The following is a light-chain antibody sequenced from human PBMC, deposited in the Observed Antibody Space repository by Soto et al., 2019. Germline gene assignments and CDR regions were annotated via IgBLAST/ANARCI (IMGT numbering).Light chain of an antibody. Sequence: QSVLTQPPSASGTPGQRVTISCSGSSSNIGSNSVNWYQQLPGTAPKLLMYHSNQRPSGVPDRFSGSKSGTSAFLAISGLHVEDEAEYFCFSFTTASTHVFGTGTKVTVL. J-gene: IGLJ1*01. CDR1: SSNIGSNS. V-gene: IGLV1-44*01. CDR3: FSFTTASTHV. CDR2: HSN.